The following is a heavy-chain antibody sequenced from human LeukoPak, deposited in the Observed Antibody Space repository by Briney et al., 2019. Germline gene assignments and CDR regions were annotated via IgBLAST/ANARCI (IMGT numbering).Heavy chain of an antibody. Sequence: SETLSLTCAVCGYSISSGYYWGWIRQPPGKGLEWIGSIYHSGTTYYNPSLTSRVTISVDTSKNHFSLKVNSVTAADTAVYYCAKPQSSLSHFYDSWGQGTLVTVSS. CDR1: GYSISSGYY. V-gene: IGHV4-38-2*01. D-gene: IGHD6-6*01. CDR2: IYHSGTT. J-gene: IGHJ4*02. CDR3: AKPQSSLSHFYDS.